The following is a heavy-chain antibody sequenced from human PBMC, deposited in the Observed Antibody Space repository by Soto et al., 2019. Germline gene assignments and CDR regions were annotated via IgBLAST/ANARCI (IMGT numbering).Heavy chain of an antibody. D-gene: IGHD5-12*01. CDR2: IYPGDSDT. CDR1: GYRCTTYG. V-gene: IGHV5-51*01. J-gene: IGHJ6*02. Sequence: PGQSLKVCCKGSGYRCTTYGSGWVRQMPGKGLAWMGIIYPGDSDTRYSPSFQGRVTISADKSISTAYLQWSSVRASDTAMYYCARRNSGYDWGAYYYYGMDVWGQGTRVGVSS. CDR3: ARRNSGYDWGAYYYYGMDV.